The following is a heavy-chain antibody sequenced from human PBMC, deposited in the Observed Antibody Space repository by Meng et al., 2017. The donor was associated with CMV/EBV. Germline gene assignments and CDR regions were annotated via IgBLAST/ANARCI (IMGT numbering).Heavy chain of an antibody. CDR3: ARFPYYDYVWGSYRYWYFDL. CDR2: ISSSSSYI. Sequence: EVQLVESGGGLVNPGGSLRLACAASGLPFSSYSMNWVRQAPGKGLEWVSSISSSSSYIYYADSVKGRFTISRDNAKNSLYLQMNSLRAEDTAVYYCARFPYYDYVWGSYRYWYFDLWGRGPLVTVAS. D-gene: IGHD3-16*02. J-gene: IGHJ2*01. CDR1: GLPFSSYS. V-gene: IGHV3-21*01.